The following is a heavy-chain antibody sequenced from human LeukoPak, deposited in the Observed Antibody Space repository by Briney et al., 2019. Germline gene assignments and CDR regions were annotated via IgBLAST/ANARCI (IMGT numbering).Heavy chain of an antibody. CDR1: GFTVSSKY. Sequence: GGSLRLSCAASGFTVSSKYMSWVRQAPGKGLEWVSAISGSGGSTYYADSVKGRFTISRDNSKNTLYLQMNSLRAEDTAVYYCAKRSPAAGGYYFDYWGQGTLVTVSS. D-gene: IGHD6-13*01. V-gene: IGHV3-23*01. J-gene: IGHJ4*02. CDR3: AKRSPAAGGYYFDY. CDR2: ISGSGGST.